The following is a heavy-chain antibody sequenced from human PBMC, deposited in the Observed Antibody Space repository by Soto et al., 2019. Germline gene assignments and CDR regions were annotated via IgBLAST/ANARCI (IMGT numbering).Heavy chain of an antibody. J-gene: IGHJ1*01. V-gene: IGHV1-18*01. D-gene: IGHD2-15*01. CDR3: ATRKYCSGGSCYQDAEYFQH. CDR2: ISAYNGNT. Sequence: QVPLVQSGAEVKKPGASVKVSCKASGYTFTSYGIRWVRQAPGQGLEWMGWISAYNGNTNYAQKLQGRVTMTTDTATSTAYMELRSLRSDDTAVYYCATRKYCSGGSCYQDAEYFQHWGQGTLVTVAS. CDR1: GYTFTSYG.